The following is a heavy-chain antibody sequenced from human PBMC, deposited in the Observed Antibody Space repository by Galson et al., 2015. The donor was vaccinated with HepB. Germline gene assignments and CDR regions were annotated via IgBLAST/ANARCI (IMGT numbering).Heavy chain of an antibody. CDR3: ARVGYFGSGSYGIHY. Sequence: SVKVSCKASGYTFNSYGISWVRQAPGQGLEWMGWISGYNGNTKSAATLQGRVTMTTDTPTSIAFMELRSLRSDDTAVYYCARVGYFGSGSYGIHYWGQGTLVTVSS. V-gene: IGHV1-18*04. CDR1: GYTFNSYG. D-gene: IGHD3-10*01. J-gene: IGHJ4*02. CDR2: ISGYNGNT.